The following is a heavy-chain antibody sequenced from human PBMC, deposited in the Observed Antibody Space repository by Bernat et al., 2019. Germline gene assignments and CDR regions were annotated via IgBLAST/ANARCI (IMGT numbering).Heavy chain of an antibody. Sequence: QVQLVESGGGVVQPGRSLRLSCAASGFTFSSYGMHWVRQAPGKGLEWVAVIWYDGSKKYYADSVKGRFTISRDNSKNTLYLQMNSLRAEDTAVYYCARDHYYDSSGYYSSFEYWGQGALVTVSS. D-gene: IGHD3-22*01. CDR2: IWYDGSKK. V-gene: IGHV3-33*01. J-gene: IGHJ4*02. CDR1: GFTFSSYG. CDR3: ARDHYYDSSGYYSSFEY.